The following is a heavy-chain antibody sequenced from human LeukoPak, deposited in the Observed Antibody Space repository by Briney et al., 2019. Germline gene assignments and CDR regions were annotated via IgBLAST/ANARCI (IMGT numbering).Heavy chain of an antibody. Sequence: GGSLRLSCAASGFTFRRNAMIWVRQAPGKGLEWVSAVSGGGDSAYYADSVKGRFAISRDNSKNTLYLQMNSLRAEDTAVFYCAKAFGYCTSTPCHFYFDYWGQGTLVTVSS. D-gene: IGHD2-2*01. CDR3: AKAFGYCTSTPCHFYFDY. CDR2: VSGGGDSA. V-gene: IGHV3-23*01. CDR1: GFTFRRNA. J-gene: IGHJ4*02.